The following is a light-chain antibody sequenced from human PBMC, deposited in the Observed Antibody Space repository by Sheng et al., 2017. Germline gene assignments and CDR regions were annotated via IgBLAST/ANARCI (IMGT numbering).Light chain of an antibody. CDR1: SSNIGTDYD. CDR3: AIWHDSLYWI. J-gene: IGLJ2*01. Sequence: QSVLTQPPSVSGAPGQTVTISCTGSSSNIGTDYDVHWYRQVPGTAPKLLIYGQNNRPSGVPDRFSGSKSGTSASLAITGLQAEDEADYYCAIWHDSLYWIFGGGTKLTVL. CDR2: GQN. V-gene: IGLV1-40*01.